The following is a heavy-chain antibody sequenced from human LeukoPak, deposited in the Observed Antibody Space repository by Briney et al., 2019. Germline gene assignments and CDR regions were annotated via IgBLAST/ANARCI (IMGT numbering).Heavy chain of an antibody. J-gene: IGHJ4*02. Sequence: PGGSLRLSCSASGLTVSGNYMSWVRQAPVKELEWVSVIYSGGNTYYADSVKGRFAISRDNSKNTLFLQMNSLRVEDTAVYYCAKGISADGYNFERGADSWGQGTQVTVSS. V-gene: IGHV3-53*01. D-gene: IGHD5-24*01. CDR2: IYSGGNT. CDR3: AKGISADGYNFERGADS. CDR1: GLTVSGNY.